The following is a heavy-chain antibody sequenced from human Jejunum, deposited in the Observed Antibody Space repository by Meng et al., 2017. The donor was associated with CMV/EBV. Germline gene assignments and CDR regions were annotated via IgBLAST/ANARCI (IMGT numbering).Heavy chain of an antibody. Sequence: GFTFRDHYMDWVRQAPGKGLEWVGHIRNKANSYTTEYAASVQGRFTISRDDSKNSLYLQMNSLKIEDTAVYYCTKGPAWPYFFDSWGQGTEVTVSS. CDR1: GFTFRDHY. CDR2: IRNKANSYTT. CDR3: TKGPAWPYFFDS. V-gene: IGHV3-72*01. J-gene: IGHJ4*02. D-gene: IGHD2/OR15-2a*01.